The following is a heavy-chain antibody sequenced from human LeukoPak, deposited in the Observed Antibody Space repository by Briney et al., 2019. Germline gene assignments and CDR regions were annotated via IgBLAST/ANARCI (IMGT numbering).Heavy chain of an antibody. D-gene: IGHD6-13*01. CDR2: MNPNSGNT. J-gene: IGHJ6*02. CDR1: GYTFTSYD. CDR3: ARGLEYSSSWSLYYFYYGMDV. V-gene: IGHV1-8*01. Sequence: ASVKVSCKASGYTFTSYDINWVRQATGQGLEWMGWMNPNSGNTGYAQKFQGRVTMPRNTSISTAYMELSSLRSEDTAVYYCARGLEYSSSWSLYYFYYGMDVWGQGTTVTVSS.